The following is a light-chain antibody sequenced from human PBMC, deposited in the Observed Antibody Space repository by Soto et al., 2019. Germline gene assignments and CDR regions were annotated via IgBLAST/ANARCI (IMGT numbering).Light chain of an antibody. J-gene: IGKJ1*01. CDR1: QSISNL. Sequence: DIQMTQSPSTLSASVGDRVTITCRASQSISNLLAWYQQMPGKAPKLLMYDASRLKSGVPSRFSGSGSGTEFTLSISSLQPDAFATYYCQQYNSYSSWTFGQGTKVEIK. V-gene: IGKV1-5*01. CDR3: QQYNSYSSWT. CDR2: DAS.